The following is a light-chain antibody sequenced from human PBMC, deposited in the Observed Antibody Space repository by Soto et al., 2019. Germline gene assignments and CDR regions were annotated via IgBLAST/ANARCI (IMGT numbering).Light chain of an antibody. CDR1: QDIAIY. V-gene: IGKV1-9*01. J-gene: IGKJ4*01. CDR2: AAS. CDR3: QQLRMYPST. Sequence: IPLTQSPSSLSASVGDRVTITCRASQDIAIYLAWYQQKPGEAPKLLIYAASTLYGGVPSRFSGSGSGTDFALTITSLQAEDFATCYGQQLRMYPSTFGGGTKVEIK.